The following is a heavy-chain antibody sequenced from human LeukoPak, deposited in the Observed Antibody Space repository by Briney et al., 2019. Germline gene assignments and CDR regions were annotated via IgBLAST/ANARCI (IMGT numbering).Heavy chain of an antibody. CDR3: AKGVYCSGTSCSLDYYYYYMDV. CDR2: ISGSGGST. D-gene: IGHD2-2*01. CDR1: GFTFSSYA. J-gene: IGHJ6*03. V-gene: IGHV3-23*01. Sequence: PGGSLRLSCAASGFTFSSYAMSWVRQAPGKGLEWVSAISGSGGSTHYADSVKGRFTISRDNSKNTLYLQMNSLRAEDTAVYYCAKGVYCSGTSCSLDYYYYYMDVWGKGTTVTVSS.